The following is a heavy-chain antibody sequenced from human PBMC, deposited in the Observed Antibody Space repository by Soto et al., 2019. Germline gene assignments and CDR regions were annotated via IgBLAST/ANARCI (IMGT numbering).Heavy chain of an antibody. J-gene: IGHJ6*02. Sequence: ASVKVSCKASGYSFSTYGISWVRQAPGQGLEWVGWISGYNGDTNYAQKFQGRVTMTIDTSTTTAYLELRRLTYDDTAVYFCAKNGHPPYYYYGMDVWGQGTTVTVSS. CDR1: GYSFSTYG. CDR2: ISGYNGDT. CDR3: AKNGHPPYYYYGMDV. V-gene: IGHV1-18*01. D-gene: IGHD2-8*01.